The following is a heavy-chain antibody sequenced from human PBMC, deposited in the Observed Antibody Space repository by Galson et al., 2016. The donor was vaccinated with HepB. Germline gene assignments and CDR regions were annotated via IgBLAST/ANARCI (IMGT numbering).Heavy chain of an antibody. Sequence: SVKVSCKASGGTLNNFAISWVRQAPGQGLEWLGGIIFTRWPPSYAQKFQGRVTITADESKSTAYMELSSLRSEDTAVYYCARVAAAMRGPLDRWGQGTLVTVSS. D-gene: IGHD2-2*01. CDR2: IIFTRWPP. J-gene: IGHJ5*02. V-gene: IGHV1-69*13. CDR1: GGTLNNFA. CDR3: ARVAAAMRGPLDR.